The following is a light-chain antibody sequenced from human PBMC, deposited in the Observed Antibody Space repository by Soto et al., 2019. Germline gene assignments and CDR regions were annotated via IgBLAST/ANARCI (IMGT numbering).Light chain of an antibody. CDR3: QHYNSYSEA. CDR2: DAS. Sequence: IKLNQSPSSLSVSVGDRVTITCRASQGISRYLAWYQQKPGKAPKLLIYDASSLQRGVPSRFSGSGSGTEFTLTISSLQPDDFATYYCQHYNSYSEAFGQGSKVDI. CDR1: QGISRY. J-gene: IGKJ1*01. V-gene: IGKV1-9*01.